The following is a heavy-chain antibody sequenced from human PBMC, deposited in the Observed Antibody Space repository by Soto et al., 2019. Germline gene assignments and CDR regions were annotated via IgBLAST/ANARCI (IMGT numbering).Heavy chain of an antibody. J-gene: IGHJ4*02. CDR1: GFIVTNNA. CDR3: TRDNAMGY. CDR2: IYTNNRT. V-gene: IGHV3-53*02. Sequence: EVQLVETGGGLIQPGGSLRLSCTVSGFIVTNNAMSWVRLAPGKGLEWVSVIYTNNRTYYADSVKGRFTISRDISKNTQYLQMYSLRADDTALYYCTRDNAMGYWGQGTLVTVSS.